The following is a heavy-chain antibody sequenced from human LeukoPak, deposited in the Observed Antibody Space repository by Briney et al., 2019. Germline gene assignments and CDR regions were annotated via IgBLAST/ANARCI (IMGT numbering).Heavy chain of an antibody. V-gene: IGHV3-7*01. D-gene: IGHD6-19*01. CDR2: IKQDGSEK. Sequence: GGSLRLSCAASRFTFSDYWMTWVRQAPGKGLKWVANIKQDGSEKYYVDSVKGRFTISRDNAKNSFYLQMNSLRVEDTAVYYCARAGWYAFDIWGQGTMVTVSS. J-gene: IGHJ3*02. CDR1: RFTFSDYW. CDR3: ARAGWYAFDI.